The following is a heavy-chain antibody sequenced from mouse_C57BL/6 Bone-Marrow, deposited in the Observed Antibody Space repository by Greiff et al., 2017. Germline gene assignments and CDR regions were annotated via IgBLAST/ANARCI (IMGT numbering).Heavy chain of an antibody. V-gene: IGHV14-4*01. Sequence: VQLQQSGAELVRPGASVKLSCTASGFNIKDDYMHWVKQRPEQGLEGIGWIDPENGANEYASKFQGKATITTNTASNTANLQLRSQTTEDTAVNDSTTGGYYPDYWGQGTTLTVSS. CDR1: GFNIKDDY. CDR2: IDPENGAN. J-gene: IGHJ2*01. CDR3: TTGGYYPDY. D-gene: IGHD1-1*02.